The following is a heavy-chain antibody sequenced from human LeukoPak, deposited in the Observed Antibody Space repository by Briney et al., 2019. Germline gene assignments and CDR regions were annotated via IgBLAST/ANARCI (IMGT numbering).Heavy chain of an antibody. CDR1: GGSISSGGYY. D-gene: IGHD3-22*01. CDR3: ARDDDSSGYYSVGAFDI. J-gene: IGHJ3*02. V-gene: IGHV4-31*03. CDR2: IYYSGST. Sequence: PSQTLSLTCTVSGGSISSGGYYWSWIRQHPGKGLEWIGYIYYSGSTYYNPSLKSRVTISVDTSKNQFSLKLSSVTAADTAVYYCARDDDSSGYYSVGAFDIWGQGTMVTVSS.